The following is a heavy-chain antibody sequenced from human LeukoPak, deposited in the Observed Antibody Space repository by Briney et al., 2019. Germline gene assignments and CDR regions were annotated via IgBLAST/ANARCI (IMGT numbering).Heavy chain of an antibody. CDR1: GFTFSSYS. D-gene: IGHD2-2*01. V-gene: IGHV3-48*01. Sequence: GGSLRLSCAASGFTFSSYSMNWVRQAPGKGLEWVSYISSSSSSTKYYADSVKGRFTISRDNAKNSLYLQMNSLRAEDTAVYYCARELPDYYYGMDVWGQGTTVTVSS. CDR2: ISSSSSSTK. CDR3: ARELPDYYYGMDV. J-gene: IGHJ6*02.